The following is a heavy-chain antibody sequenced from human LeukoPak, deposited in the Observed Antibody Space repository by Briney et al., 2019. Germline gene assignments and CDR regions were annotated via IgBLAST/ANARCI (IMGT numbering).Heavy chain of an antibody. CDR3: ARGQGATVPQVGKNWFDP. CDR1: IDSFSNYH. Sequence: SETLSLTCAVYIDSFSNYHWNWIRQTPAKGLEWIGEVNESGGTNISPSLRSRVILSVDTSKNQFSLKLISVTVADTAIYYCARGQGATVPQVGKNWFDPWGQGTRVTVSS. CDR2: VNESGGT. J-gene: IGHJ5*02. D-gene: IGHD1-26*01. V-gene: IGHV4-34*01.